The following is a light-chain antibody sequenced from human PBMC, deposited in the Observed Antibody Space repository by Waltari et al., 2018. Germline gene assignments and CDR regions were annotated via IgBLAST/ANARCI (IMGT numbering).Light chain of an antibody. J-gene: IGLJ3*02. CDR3: LIYMGSGIWV. CDR1: FGSFSPTSY. Sequence: QTVVTQEPSLSVSPGGTVKLPCALIFGSFSPTSYVRWDQQAPGRPPRTLVYKGSTRSSGVPDRFSGSILGNKAALTITGAQADDENDYYCLIYMGSGIWVFGGGTKLTVL. CDR2: KGS. V-gene: IGLV8-61*01.